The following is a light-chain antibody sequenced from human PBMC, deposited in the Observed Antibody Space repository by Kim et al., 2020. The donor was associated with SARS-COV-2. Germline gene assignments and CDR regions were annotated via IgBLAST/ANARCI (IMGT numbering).Light chain of an antibody. CDR1: SSNIGSNT. J-gene: IGLJ3*02. CDR2: SNN. CDR3: AAWDDSLNAWV. Sequence: QSVLTQPPSASGTPGQRVTISCSGSSSNIGSNTVNWYQQLPGTAPKLLIYSNNQRPSVVPDRFSGSKSGTSASLAISGLQSEDEADYYCAAWDDSLNAWVFGGGTQLTVL. V-gene: IGLV1-44*01.